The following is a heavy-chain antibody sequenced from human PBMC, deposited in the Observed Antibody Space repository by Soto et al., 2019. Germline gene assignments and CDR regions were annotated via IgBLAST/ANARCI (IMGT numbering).Heavy chain of an antibody. D-gene: IGHD3-9*01. CDR2: VYQSGTT. CDR1: GASISTSSDF. Sequence: SETLSLTCSVSGASISTSSDFWGWIRQAPGKGLEWIGNVYQSGTTHHNPSLKSRVTIFVDTSKNQISLKLSSVTAADTAVYYCARGSVLRYFDWYRKYYFDYWGQGTLVTLSS. V-gene: IGHV4-39*01. J-gene: IGHJ4*02. CDR3: ARGSVLRYFDWYRKYYFDY.